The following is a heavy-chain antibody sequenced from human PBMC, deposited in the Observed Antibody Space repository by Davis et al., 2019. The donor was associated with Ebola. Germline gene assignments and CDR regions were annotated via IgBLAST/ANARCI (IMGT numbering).Heavy chain of an antibody. D-gene: IGHD3-3*01. J-gene: IGHJ3*02. CDR2: ISSSSSYI. CDR1: GFTFSSYS. CDR3: AKDPITIFGVVKGENAFDI. Sequence: GESLKISCAASGFTFSSYSMNWVRQAPGKGLEWVSSISSSSSYIYYADSVKGRFTISRDNAKNSLYLQMNSLRAEDTAVYYCAKDPITIFGVVKGENAFDIWGQGTMVTVSS. V-gene: IGHV3-21*01.